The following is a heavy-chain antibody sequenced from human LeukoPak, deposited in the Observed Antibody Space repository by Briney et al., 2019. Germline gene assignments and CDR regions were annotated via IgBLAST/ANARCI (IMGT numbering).Heavy chain of an antibody. CDR2: IKQDGNEK. CDR3: ARYPRRTFYFDY. V-gene: IGHV3-7*03. J-gene: IGHJ4*02. Sequence: GGSLRLSCAASGFPLSDSWMSWVRQAPGKGLEWVASIKQDGNEKYYVDSVKGRFTISRDNAKNSLYLQMNSLRVEDTAVYYCARYPRRTFYFDYWGQGSLVTVSS. CDR1: GFPLSDSW.